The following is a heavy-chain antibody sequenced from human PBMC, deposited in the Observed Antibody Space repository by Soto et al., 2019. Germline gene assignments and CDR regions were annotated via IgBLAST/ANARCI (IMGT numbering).Heavy chain of an antibody. CDR1: GYSFTSYW. CDR3: ARRGLEGRYYYGMDV. CDR2: IYPGDSDT. J-gene: IGHJ6*02. V-gene: IGHV5-51*01. Sequence: GASLKISCKGSGYSFTSYWIGWVRQMPGKGLEWMGIIYPGDSDTRYSPSFQGQVTISADKSISTAYLQWSSLKASDTAMYYCARRGLEGRYYYGMDVWGQGTTVTVSS. D-gene: IGHD3-10*01.